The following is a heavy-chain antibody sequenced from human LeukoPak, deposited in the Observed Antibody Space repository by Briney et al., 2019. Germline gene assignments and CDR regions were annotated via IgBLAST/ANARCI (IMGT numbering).Heavy chain of an antibody. CDR2: INHSGST. D-gene: IGHD3-3*01. CDR1: GGSFSGHY. CDR3: ARAEDFWSGYQD. J-gene: IGHJ4*02. Sequence: SETLSLTCAVYGGSFSGHYWSWIRQPPGKGLEWIGEINHSGSTNYNPSLKSRVTISVDTSKNQFSLKLSSVTAADTAVYYCARAEDFWSGYQDWGQGTLVTVSS. V-gene: IGHV4-34*01.